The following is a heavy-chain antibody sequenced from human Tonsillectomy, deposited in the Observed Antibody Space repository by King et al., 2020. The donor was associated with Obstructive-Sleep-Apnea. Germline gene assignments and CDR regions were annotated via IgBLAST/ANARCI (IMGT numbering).Heavy chain of an antibody. D-gene: IGHD3-9*01. CDR2: INHSGST. Sequence: VQLQQWGAGLLKPSETLSLTCAVYGGSFSGYYWSWIRQSPGKGLEWIGEINHSGSTNCNPSLKSRVTISVDTSKNQFSLKMSSVTAAGTAVYYCAGGEDYVIVTGRLCAFDIWGEGTTVTVSS. J-gene: IGHJ3*02. CDR3: AGGEDYVIVTGRLCAFDI. CDR1: GGSFSGYY. V-gene: IGHV4-34*01.